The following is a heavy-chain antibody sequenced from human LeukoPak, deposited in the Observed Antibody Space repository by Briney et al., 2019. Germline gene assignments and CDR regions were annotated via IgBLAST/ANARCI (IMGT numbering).Heavy chain of an antibody. D-gene: IGHD3-22*01. V-gene: IGHV1-24*01. Sequence: ASVKVSCKASGGTFSSYAISWVRQAPGQGLEWMGGFDPEDGETIYAQKFQGRVTMTEDTSTDTAYMELSSLRSEDTAVYYCATNRYDYSTRFDYWGQGTLVTVSS. CDR2: FDPEDGET. J-gene: IGHJ4*02. CDR1: GGTFSSYA. CDR3: ATNRYDYSTRFDY.